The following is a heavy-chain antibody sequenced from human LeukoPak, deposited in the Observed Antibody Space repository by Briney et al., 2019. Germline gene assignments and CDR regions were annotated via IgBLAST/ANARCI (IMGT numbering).Heavy chain of an antibody. Sequence: SETLSLTCAVYGGSFSGYYWSWIRQHPGKGLEWIGYIYYSGSTYYNPSLKSRVTISVDTSKNQFSLKLSSVTAADTAVYYCARQAVAASFDIWGQGTMVTVSS. CDR2: IYYSGST. V-gene: IGHV4-31*11. J-gene: IGHJ3*02. CDR1: GGSFSGYY. D-gene: IGHD6-19*01. CDR3: ARQAVAASFDI.